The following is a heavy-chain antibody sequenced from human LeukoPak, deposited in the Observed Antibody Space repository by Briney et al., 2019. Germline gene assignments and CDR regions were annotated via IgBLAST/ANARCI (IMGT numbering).Heavy chain of an antibody. Sequence: GGSLRLSCAASGFTFSSYAMHWVRQAPGKGLGWVAVISYDGSNKYYADSVKGRFTISRDNSKNTLYLQMNSLRAEDTAVYYCAREIDTAMVDWGQGTLVTVSS. CDR1: GFTFSSYA. D-gene: IGHD5-18*01. CDR3: AREIDTAMVD. CDR2: ISYDGSNK. V-gene: IGHV3-30-3*01. J-gene: IGHJ4*02.